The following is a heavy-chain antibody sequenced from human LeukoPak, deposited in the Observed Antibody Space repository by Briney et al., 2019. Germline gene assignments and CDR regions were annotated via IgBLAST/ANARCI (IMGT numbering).Heavy chain of an antibody. D-gene: IGHD2-15*01. CDR1: GGSFSGYY. J-gene: IGHJ4*02. V-gene: IGHV4-34*01. CDR2: INHSGST. Sequence: SETLSLTCAVYGGSFSGYYWSWIRQPPGKGLEWIGEINHSGSTNYNPSLKRRVTISVDTSKNQFSLKLSSVTAADTAVYYCARKSQGYCSGGSCYRWSTPGRTLAYYFDYWGQGTLVTVSS. CDR3: ARKSQGYCSGGSCYRWSTPGRTLAYYFDY.